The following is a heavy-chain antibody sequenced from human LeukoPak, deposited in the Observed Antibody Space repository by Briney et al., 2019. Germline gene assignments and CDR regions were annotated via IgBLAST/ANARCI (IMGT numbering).Heavy chain of an antibody. J-gene: IGHJ4*02. CDR2: IKDDGSEE. CDR3: ARAPYYYDSSGYGY. Sequence: GGSLRLSCAASGFNFNNYWMSWLRQAPGKGLEWVANIKDDGSEEYYVDSVKGRFTISRDNAKNSLYLQMNSLRAEDTAVYYCARAPYYYDSSGYGYWGQGTLVTVSS. CDR1: GFNFNNYW. V-gene: IGHV3-7*01. D-gene: IGHD3-22*01.